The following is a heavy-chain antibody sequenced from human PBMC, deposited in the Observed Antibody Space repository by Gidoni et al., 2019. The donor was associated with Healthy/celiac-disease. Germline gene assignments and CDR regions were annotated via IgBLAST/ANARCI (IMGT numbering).Heavy chain of an antibody. CDR2: IYYSGST. J-gene: IGHJ5*02. V-gene: IGHV4-59*08. D-gene: IGHD4-17*01. CDR1: GGSISSYY. CDR3: ARQVTTVYNWFDP. Sequence: QVQLQESGPGLVKPSETLSLPCTVSGGSISSYYWSWIRQPPGKGLEWIGYIYYSGSTNYNPSLKSRVTISVDTSKNQFSLKLSSVTAADTAVYYCARQVTTVYNWFDPWGQGTLVTVSS.